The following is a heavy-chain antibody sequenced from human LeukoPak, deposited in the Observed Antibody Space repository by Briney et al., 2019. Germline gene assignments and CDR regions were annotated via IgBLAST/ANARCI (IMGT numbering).Heavy chain of an antibody. CDR1: GGSISSGGYS. D-gene: IGHD3-16*01. V-gene: IGHV4-31*11. J-gene: IGHJ3*02. Sequence: PSQTLSLTCAVSGGSISSGGYSWSWIRQHPGKGLEWIGYIYYSGSTYYNPSLKSRVTISVDTSKNQFSLKLSSVTAADTAVYYCARAPFVPSSGAFDIWGQGTMVTVSS. CDR2: IYYSGST. CDR3: ARAPFVPSSGAFDI.